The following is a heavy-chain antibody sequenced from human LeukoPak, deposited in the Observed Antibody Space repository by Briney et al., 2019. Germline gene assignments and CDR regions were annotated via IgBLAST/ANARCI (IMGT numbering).Heavy chain of an antibody. CDR2: ISYDGSNK. Sequence: GGSLRLSCAASGFTFSRFAMHWVRQAPGKGLDWVSLISYDGSNKYYADSVKGRFTISRDNSKSTLYLQINGLRPEDTAVYYCAKRGEDPVDLDYWGQGTLVTVSS. J-gene: IGHJ4*02. V-gene: IGHV3-30*04. CDR3: AKRGEDPVDLDY. D-gene: IGHD3-16*01. CDR1: GFTFSRFA.